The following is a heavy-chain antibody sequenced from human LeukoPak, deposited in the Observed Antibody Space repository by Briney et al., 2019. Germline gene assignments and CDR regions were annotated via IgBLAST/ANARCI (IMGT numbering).Heavy chain of an antibody. CDR2: IIPIFGTA. J-gene: IGHJ5*02. D-gene: IGHD3-22*01. Sequence: ASVKVSCKASGGTFSSYAISWVRQAPGQGLEWMGGIIPIFGTANYAQKFQGRVTITADESTSTAYMELSSLRSEDTAVYYCARVRDSSGYSAPDPWGQGTLVTVSS. V-gene: IGHV1-69*13. CDR1: GGTFSSYA. CDR3: ARVRDSSGYSAPDP.